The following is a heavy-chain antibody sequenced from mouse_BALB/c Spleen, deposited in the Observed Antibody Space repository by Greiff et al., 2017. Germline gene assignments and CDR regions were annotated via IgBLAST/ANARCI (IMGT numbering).Heavy chain of an antibody. D-gene: IGHD2-10*02. CDR1: GYAFTNYL. J-gene: IGHJ4*01. CDR2: INPGSGGT. V-gene: IGHV1-54*01. Sequence: VQLQQSGPELVKPGASVKVSCKASGYAFTNYLIEWVKQRPGQGLEWIGVINPGSGGTNYNEKFKGKATLTADKSSSTAYMQLSSLTSDDSAVYFCARAVWPYAMDYWGQGTSVTVSS. CDR3: ARAVWPYAMDY.